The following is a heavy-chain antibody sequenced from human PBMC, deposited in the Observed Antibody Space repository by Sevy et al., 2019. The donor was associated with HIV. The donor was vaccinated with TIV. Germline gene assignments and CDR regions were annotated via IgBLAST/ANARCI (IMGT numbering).Heavy chain of an antibody. CDR1: GFTFSSSW. V-gene: IGHV3-74*01. CDR2: INSDGGSL. J-gene: IGHJ4*02. Sequence: GGSLRLSCAASGFTFSSSWMHWVRQVPGKGLVWVSRINSDGGSLSYADSVKGRFTISRDNAKKTLYLQMNSLGAEDTAMYFCARGTRGTFDSWGQGALVTVSS. CDR3: ARGTRGTFDS. D-gene: IGHD1-1*01.